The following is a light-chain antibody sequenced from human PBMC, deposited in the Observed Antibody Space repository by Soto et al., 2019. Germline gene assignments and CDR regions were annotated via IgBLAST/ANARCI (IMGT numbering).Light chain of an antibody. Sequence: EIVLTQSPGTLSLSPGERATLSCRASQSVSSSFLAWYQQKPGQAPRPLIYGASSRATGIPDRFSGSGSGTDFTLTISRLEPEDFAVYYCQQYGSSPFTFGPGTKVYIK. V-gene: IGKV3-20*01. J-gene: IGKJ3*01. CDR1: QSVSSSF. CDR2: GAS. CDR3: QQYGSSPFT.